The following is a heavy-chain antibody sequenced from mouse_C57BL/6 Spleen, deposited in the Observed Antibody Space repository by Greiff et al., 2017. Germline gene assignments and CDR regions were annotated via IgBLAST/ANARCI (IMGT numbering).Heavy chain of an antibody. D-gene: IGHD2-4*01. V-gene: IGHV1-84*01. J-gene: IGHJ3*01. Sequence: QVHVKQSGPELVKPGASVKISCKASGYTFTDYYINWVKQRPGQGLEWIGWLYPGSGNTKYNEKFKGKATLTVDTSSSTAYMQLSSLNSEDSAVYYCAREGGIYYDCDGAWFAYWGQGTLVTVSA. CDR2: LYPGSGNT. CDR3: AREGGIYYDCDGAWFAY. CDR1: GYTFTDYY.